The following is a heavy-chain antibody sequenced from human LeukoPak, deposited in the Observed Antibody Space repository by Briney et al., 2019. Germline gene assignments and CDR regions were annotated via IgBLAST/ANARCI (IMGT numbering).Heavy chain of an antibody. J-gene: IGHJ6*04. Sequence: SETLSLTCAVYGGSFSGYYWSWIRQPPGKGLEWIGEINHSGSTNYNPSLKSRVTISVDTSKNQFSLKMSSVTAADTAVYYCARRYGSGSYYYYYGMDVWGKGTTVTVSS. CDR3: ARRYGSGSYYYYYGMDV. CDR1: GGSFSGYY. CDR2: INHSGST. D-gene: IGHD3-10*01. V-gene: IGHV4-34*01.